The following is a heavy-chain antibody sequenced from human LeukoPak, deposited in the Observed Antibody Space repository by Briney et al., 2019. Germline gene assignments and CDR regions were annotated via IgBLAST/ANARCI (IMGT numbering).Heavy chain of an antibody. CDR1: GYTFTGYY. D-gene: IGHD6-19*01. CDR3: ARDGDRCGSGCYDY. Sequence: GASVKVSCKASGYTFTGYYLHWVRQAPGQGLEWMGWINPNSGGTNYAQKFQGRVTMTRDTSISTAYMELSRLRSDDAAIYYCARDGDRCGSGCYDYWGQGTLVTVSS. V-gene: IGHV1-2*02. CDR2: INPNSGGT. J-gene: IGHJ4*02.